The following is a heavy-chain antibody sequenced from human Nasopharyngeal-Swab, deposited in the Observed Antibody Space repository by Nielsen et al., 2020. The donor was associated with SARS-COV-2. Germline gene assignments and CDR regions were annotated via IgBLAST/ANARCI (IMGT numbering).Heavy chain of an antibody. CDR1: GFTFSDYY. D-gene: IGHD5-24*01. J-gene: IGHJ2*01. CDR2: ISSSGSTI. V-gene: IGHV3-11*01. Sequence: GESLTISCAASGFTFSDYYMSWIRQAPGKGLEWVSSISSSGSTIYYADSVKGRFTISRDNAKNSLYLQMNSLRAEDTAVYYCAREVEMATIGYWYFDLWGRGTLVTVPS. CDR3: AREVEMATIGYWYFDL.